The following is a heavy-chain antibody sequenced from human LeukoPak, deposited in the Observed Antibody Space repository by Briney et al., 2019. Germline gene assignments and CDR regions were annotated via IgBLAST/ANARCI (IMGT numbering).Heavy chain of an antibody. J-gene: IGHJ4*02. Sequence: PSETLSLTCTVSGYSISSGYYWGWIRQPPGKGLEWIGSIYHSGSTYYNPSLKSRVTISVDTSKNQFSLKLSSVTAADTAVYYCASRRGSSVTRLDYWGQGTLVTVSS. CDR1: GYSISSGYY. V-gene: IGHV4-38-2*02. CDR2: IYHSGST. CDR3: ASRRGSSVTRLDY. D-gene: IGHD6-6*01.